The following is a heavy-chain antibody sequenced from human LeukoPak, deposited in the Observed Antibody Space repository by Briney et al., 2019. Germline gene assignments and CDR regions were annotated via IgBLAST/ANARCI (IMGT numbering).Heavy chain of an antibody. CDR3: ARTRNLQPLYYFDY. CDR2: ISSSSSYI. Sequence: GGSLRLSCAASGFTFSSYSMNWVRQAPGKGLEWVSSISSSSSYIYYADSVKGRFTISRDNSKNTLYLQMNSLSSEDTAVFYCARTRNLQPLYYFDYWGQGTLVTVSS. V-gene: IGHV3-21*04. D-gene: IGHD1-14*01. CDR1: GFTFSSYS. J-gene: IGHJ4*02.